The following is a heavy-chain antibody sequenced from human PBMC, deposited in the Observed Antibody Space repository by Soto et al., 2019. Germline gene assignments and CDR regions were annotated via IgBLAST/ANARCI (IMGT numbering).Heavy chain of an antibody. CDR3: ARDRVLVGGYPPSNGMDV. CDR2: INAANGDT. Sequence: ASVKVSCKASGYTFRTYPMHWVRQAPGQGLEWMGWINAANGDTGYSQTYQDRVTISRDKAASTAYMELSSLTSEDTAVYYCARDRVLVGGYPPSNGMDVWGQGTTVTVS. CDR1: GYTFRTYP. D-gene: IGHD2-15*01. V-gene: IGHV1-3*01. J-gene: IGHJ6*02.